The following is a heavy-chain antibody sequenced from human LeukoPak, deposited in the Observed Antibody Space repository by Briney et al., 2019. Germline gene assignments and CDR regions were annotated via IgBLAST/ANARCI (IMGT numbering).Heavy chain of an antibody. Sequence: PGGSLRLSCAASGFTFDDYGMSWVRQAPGKGLEWVSGINGNGGTTGYVDSVKGRFTISRDNAKNCLYLQMNSLRAEDTALYYCARAIYVWGSYRPWDYWGQGTLVTVSS. CDR1: GFTFDDYG. CDR2: INGNGGTT. CDR3: ARAIYVWGSYRPWDY. V-gene: IGHV3-20*04. J-gene: IGHJ4*02. D-gene: IGHD3-16*02.